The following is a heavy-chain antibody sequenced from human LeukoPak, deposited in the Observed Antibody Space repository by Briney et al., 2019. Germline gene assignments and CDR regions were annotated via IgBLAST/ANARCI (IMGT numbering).Heavy chain of an antibody. Sequence: GGSLRLSCAASGFTFSDYYMSWIRQAPGKGLEWVSYISSSGSTIYYADSVKGRFTISRDNAKNSLYLQMNSLRAEDTALYYCAREVLADFVFYYMDVWGKGTTVTVSS. J-gene: IGHJ6*03. V-gene: IGHV3-11*01. D-gene: IGHD3-3*01. CDR3: AREVLADFVFYYMDV. CDR2: ISSSGSTI. CDR1: GFTFSDYY.